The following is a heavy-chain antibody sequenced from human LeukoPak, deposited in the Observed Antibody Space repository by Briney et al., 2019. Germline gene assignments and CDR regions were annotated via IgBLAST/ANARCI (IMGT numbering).Heavy chain of an antibody. Sequence: SETLSLTCTVSGGSISSSSYYWGWIRQPPGKGLEWIGSIYYSGSTYYNPSLKSRVTISVDTSKNQFSLKLSSVTAADTAVYYCARGQLYSSSPEYFQHWGQGTLVTVSS. V-gene: IGHV4-39*01. D-gene: IGHD6-13*01. CDR2: IYYSGST. J-gene: IGHJ1*01. CDR1: GGSISSSSYY. CDR3: ARGQLYSSSPEYFQH.